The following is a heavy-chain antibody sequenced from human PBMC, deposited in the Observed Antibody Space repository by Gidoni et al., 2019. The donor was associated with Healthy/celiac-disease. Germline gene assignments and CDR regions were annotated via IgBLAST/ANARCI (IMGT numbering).Heavy chain of an antibody. V-gene: IGHV4-61*02. CDR3: AREYYDFWSGYYTGLGYFDY. CDR1: GGSISSGSYH. Sequence: QVQLQESGPGLVKPSQTLSLTCTVLGGSISSGSYHWSWVRQPAGKGLEWMGRIYTSGSTNYNPALKSRVTISVYTSKNQFSLKLSSVTAADTAVYYCAREYYDFWSGYYTGLGYFDYWGQGTLVTVSS. J-gene: IGHJ4*02. CDR2: IYTSGST. D-gene: IGHD3-3*01.